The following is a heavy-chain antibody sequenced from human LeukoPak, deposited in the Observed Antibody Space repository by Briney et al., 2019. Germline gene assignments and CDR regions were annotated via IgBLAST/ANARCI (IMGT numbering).Heavy chain of an antibody. CDR3: ARRRYYDGSGYLE. D-gene: IGHD3-22*01. CDR2: IYYSGRT. J-gene: IGHJ1*01. CDR1: GGSISSGDYY. V-gene: IGHV4-30-4*08. Sequence: SQTRSLTCTVSGGSISSGDYYWSWIRQPPGKGLEWIGYIYYSGRTYYSPSLKSRVTMSVDPSNNQFSLNLRSVTAADTALYYCARRRYYDGSGYLEWGQGTLLSVSS.